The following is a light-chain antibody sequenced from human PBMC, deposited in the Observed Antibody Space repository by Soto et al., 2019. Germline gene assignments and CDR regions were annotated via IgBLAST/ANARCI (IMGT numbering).Light chain of an antibody. CDR2: DAS. J-gene: IGKJ4*01. CDR1: QSVCSN. V-gene: IGKV3-15*01. Sequence: EIVMTQSPVTLSVSPGEGATLSCRASQSVCSNLAWYQQKPGQAPRLLIYDASARATDIPARFSGSGSGTDFTLTGSRLHSEDFAVYYCQQYNNWPLTFGGGTKVEIK. CDR3: QQYNNWPLT.